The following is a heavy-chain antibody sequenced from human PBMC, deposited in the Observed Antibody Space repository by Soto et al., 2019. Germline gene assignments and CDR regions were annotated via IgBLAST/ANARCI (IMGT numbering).Heavy chain of an antibody. CDR3: AVGRYFDWLLFGPDY. V-gene: IGHV1-69*06. CDR1: GGTFSSYA. J-gene: IGHJ4*02. D-gene: IGHD3-9*01. CDR2: IIPIFGTA. Sequence: ASVKVSCKASGGTFSSYAISWVRQAPGQGLEWIGGIIPIFGTANYTQKFQGRVTITADKSTSTAYMELSSLRSEDTAVYYCAVGRYFDWLLFGPDYWGQGTLVTVSS.